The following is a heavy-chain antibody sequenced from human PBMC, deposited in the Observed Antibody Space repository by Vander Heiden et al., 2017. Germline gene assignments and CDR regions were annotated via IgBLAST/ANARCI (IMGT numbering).Heavy chain of an antibody. D-gene: IGHD4-17*01. J-gene: IGHJ4*02. V-gene: IGHV3-21*01. CDR3: ARGSGMMTTGGDY. CDR1: GFTFSSYS. Sequence: EVQLVESGGGLVKPGGSLRLSCAASGFTFSSYSMNWVRQAPGKGLEWVSSISSSSSYIYYADSVKGRFTISRDNAKNSLYLQMNSLRAEDTAVYYCARGSGMMTTGGDYWGQGTLVTVSS. CDR2: ISSSSSYI.